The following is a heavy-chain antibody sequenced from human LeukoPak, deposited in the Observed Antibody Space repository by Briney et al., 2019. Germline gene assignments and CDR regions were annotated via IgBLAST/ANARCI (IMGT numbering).Heavy chain of an antibody. V-gene: IGHV1-18*01. J-gene: IGHJ4*02. CDR1: GFTFTSYG. D-gene: IGHD6-13*01. Sequence: ASVKVSCKASGFTFTSYGFSWVRQAPGQGVEWMGWISGYNGNTNYAQKLRGRVTMNTDTSTSTAYMELRSLISDDTAIYYCARVSSSWYYFDYWVQGTLVTVSS. CDR2: ISGYNGNT. CDR3: ARVSSSWYYFDY.